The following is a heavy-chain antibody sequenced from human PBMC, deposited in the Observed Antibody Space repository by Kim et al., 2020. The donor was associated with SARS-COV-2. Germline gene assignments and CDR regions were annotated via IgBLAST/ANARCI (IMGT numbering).Heavy chain of an antibody. CDR1: GFTVSSNY. V-gene: IGHV3-66*01. Sequence: GGSLRLSCAASGFTVSSNYMHWVRQAPGKGLEWVSVIYSGGSRSYSASAEDRFIIFSDNSTNTPYLQMISLRTDDTTVFYCAGGGKRYEAGYYGMDLWG. CDR2: IYSGGSR. J-gene: IGHJ6*02. D-gene: IGHD5-12*01. CDR3: AGGGKRYEAGYYGMDL.